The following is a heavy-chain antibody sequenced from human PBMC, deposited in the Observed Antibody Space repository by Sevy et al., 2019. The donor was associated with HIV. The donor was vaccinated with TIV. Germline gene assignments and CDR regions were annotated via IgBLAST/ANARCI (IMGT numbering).Heavy chain of an antibody. CDR2: ISSSSSYI. CDR1: GFTFSSYS. Sequence: GGSLRLSCAASGFTFSSYSMNWVRQAPGKGLEWVSSISSSSSYIYYADSLKGRFTISRDNAKNSLYLQMNSLRAEDTAVYYCASGYYYDSSGHTLFDIWGQGTMVTVSS. CDR3: ASGYYYDSSGHTLFDI. D-gene: IGHD3-22*01. V-gene: IGHV3-21*01. J-gene: IGHJ3*02.